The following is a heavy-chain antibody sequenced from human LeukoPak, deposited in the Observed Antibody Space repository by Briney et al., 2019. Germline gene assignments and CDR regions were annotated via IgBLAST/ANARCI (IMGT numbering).Heavy chain of an antibody. J-gene: IGHJ6*03. CDR3: AKDGGSDYYYYMDV. D-gene: IGHD3-16*01. CDR2: ISGTGNRT. V-gene: IGHV3-23*01. CDR1: GFTFSSYA. Sequence: PGGSLRLSCAASGFTFSSYAMGWVRQAPGKGLEWVSAISGTGNRTYYADSVKGRFTISRDNSKNTLYLQMNSLRADDTAVYSCAKDGGSDYYYYMDVWGKGTTVSVSS.